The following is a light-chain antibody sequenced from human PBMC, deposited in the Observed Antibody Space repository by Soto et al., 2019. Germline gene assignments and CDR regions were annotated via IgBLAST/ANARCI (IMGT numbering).Light chain of an antibody. CDR3: AAWDDRLYV. J-gene: IGLJ1*01. V-gene: IGLV1-44*01. CDR1: SSNIGSHT. Sequence: QSVLTQPPSASGAPGQTVTISCSGSSSNIGSHTVNWYQHLPGTAPKLLIYSNTQRPLGVPVRFSGSKSGTSASLAISGLQSEDEXEYYCAAWDDRLYVFGTGTKVTVL. CDR2: SNT.